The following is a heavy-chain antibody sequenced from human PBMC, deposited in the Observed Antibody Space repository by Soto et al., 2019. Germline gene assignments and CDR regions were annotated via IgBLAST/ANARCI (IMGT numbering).Heavy chain of an antibody. D-gene: IGHD1-1*01. Sequence: QVQLRESGPGLVKASETLSLTCTVSGESISTYYWSWIRQPAGKEPEWIGRMYGSGSTNYSPFLKSRVAMSVDTSKNQFSLKLNSVTAADTAVYYCARVLLERRHYFGMDVWGQGTTVIVSS. CDR1: GESISTYY. V-gene: IGHV4-4*07. CDR2: MYGSGST. CDR3: ARVLLERRHYFGMDV. J-gene: IGHJ6*02.